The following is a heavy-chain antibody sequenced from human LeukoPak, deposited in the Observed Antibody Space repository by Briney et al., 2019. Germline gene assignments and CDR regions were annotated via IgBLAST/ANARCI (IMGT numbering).Heavy chain of an antibody. D-gene: IGHD3-10*02. V-gene: IGHV3-48*03. Sequence: GGSLRLSCAASGLTFSSYEMNWVRQAPGKGLEWVSYISGSGSTIYYADSVKGRFTISRDNAKNSLYLQMNSLRAEDTAVYYCAELGITMIGGVWGKGTTVTISS. CDR1: GLTFSSYE. CDR2: ISGSGSTI. J-gene: IGHJ6*04. CDR3: AELGITMIGGV.